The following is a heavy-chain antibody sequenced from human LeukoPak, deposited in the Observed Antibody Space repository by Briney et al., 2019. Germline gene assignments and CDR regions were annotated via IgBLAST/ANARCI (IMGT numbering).Heavy chain of an antibody. Sequence: SETLSLTCTVSGGSISSGDYYWSWIRQHPEKGLEWIGYIFYTGSTNYNPSLKSRVTISVDTSKNQFSLKVSSVTAADTAVYYCARGLFHSSGLPYAMDVWGQGTTVTVSS. V-gene: IGHV4-31*03. CDR2: IFYTGST. D-gene: IGHD3-22*01. CDR3: ARGLFHSSGLPYAMDV. CDR1: GGSISSGDYY. J-gene: IGHJ6*02.